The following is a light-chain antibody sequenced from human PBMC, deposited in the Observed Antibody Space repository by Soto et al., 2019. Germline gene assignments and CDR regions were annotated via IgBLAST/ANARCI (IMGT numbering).Light chain of an antibody. CDR1: SSDVGGYEY. V-gene: IGLV2-11*01. Sequence: SVLTQPRSVSGSPGQPGTISCTGTSSDVGGYEYVSWYQRHPGEAPKLMIYDVTERPSGVPDRFSGSKSGNTASLTISGLQAEDEADYFCCSFAGSHSVVFGGGTKVTVL. CDR3: CSFAGSHSVV. J-gene: IGLJ3*02. CDR2: DVT.